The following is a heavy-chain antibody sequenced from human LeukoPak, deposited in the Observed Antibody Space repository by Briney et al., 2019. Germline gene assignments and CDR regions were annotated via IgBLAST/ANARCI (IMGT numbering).Heavy chain of an antibody. CDR2: IYNSGST. CDR3: ARHSLNYGDPLDY. Sequence: SETLSLTCTVSGGSIRSYYWSWIRQPLGKGLEWIGNIYNSGSTNYNPSLKSRVTISLDTSKNQFSLKLSSVTAADTAVYYCARHSLNYGDPLDYWGPGTLVTVSS. CDR1: GGSIRSYY. V-gene: IGHV4-59*08. D-gene: IGHD4-17*01. J-gene: IGHJ4*02.